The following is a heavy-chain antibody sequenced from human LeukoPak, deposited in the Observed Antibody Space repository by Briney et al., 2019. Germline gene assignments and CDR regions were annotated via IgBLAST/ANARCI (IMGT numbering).Heavy chain of an antibody. D-gene: IGHD2-15*01. J-gene: IGHJ6*03. CDR2: ISGSGGST. Sequence: GGSLRLSCAASGFTFSSYSMNWVRQAPGKGLEWVSAISGSGGSTYYADSVKGRFTISRDNSKNTLYLQMNSLRAEDTAVYYCAKAVVVAAMPRYYYYXYMDVWGKGTTVTVSS. CDR3: AKAVVVAAMPRYYYYXYMDV. CDR1: GFTFSSYS. V-gene: IGHV3-23*01.